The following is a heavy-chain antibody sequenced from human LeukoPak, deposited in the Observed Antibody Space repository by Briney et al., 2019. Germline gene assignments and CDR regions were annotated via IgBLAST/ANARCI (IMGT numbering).Heavy chain of an antibody. CDR3: ARDRPGRYCSSISCYSASPFDP. D-gene: IGHD2-2*02. J-gene: IGHJ5*02. CDR2: IIPIFGTA. CDR1: GGTVRRYA. Sequence: SVKVSCKASGGTVRRYAISWVRQAPGQGLEWMGGIIPIFGTANYAQKFQGRVTITADESTGTAYMELSSLKSEDTAVYYCARDRPGRYCSSISCYSASPFDPWGQGTLVTVSS. V-gene: IGHV1-69*13.